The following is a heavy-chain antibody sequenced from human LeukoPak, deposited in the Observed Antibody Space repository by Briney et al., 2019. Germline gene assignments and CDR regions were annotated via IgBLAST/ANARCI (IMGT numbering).Heavy chain of an antibody. D-gene: IGHD3-9*01. J-gene: IGHJ6*02. Sequence: GASVKVSCKASGYTFTGYYMHWVRQAPGQGLEWMGWINPNSGGTNYAQKFQGRVTMTRDTSISTGYMELSRLSSDDTAVYYCARDSEALRYFDWLSHTHYGMDVWGQGTTVTVSS. CDR3: ARDSEALRYFDWLSHTHYGMDV. CDR1: GYTFTGYY. CDR2: INPNSGGT. V-gene: IGHV1-2*02.